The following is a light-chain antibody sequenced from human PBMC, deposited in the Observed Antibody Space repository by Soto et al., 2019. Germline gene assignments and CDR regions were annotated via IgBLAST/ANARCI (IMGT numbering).Light chain of an antibody. CDR3: QQRSNWPPIT. V-gene: IGKV3-11*01. Sequence: EIVLTQSPAALSVSPGERATLSCRASQSVSNKLVWYQRKPGQAPRLLIYDASTGATGIPARFSGSGSGTDFTLTISSLEPEDFAVYYCQQRSNWPPITFGQGTRLEIK. CDR2: DAS. J-gene: IGKJ5*01. CDR1: QSVSNK.